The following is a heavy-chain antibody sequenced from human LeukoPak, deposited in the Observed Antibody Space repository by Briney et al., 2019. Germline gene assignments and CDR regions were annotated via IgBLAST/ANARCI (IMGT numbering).Heavy chain of an antibody. CDR2: IYSGGST. Sequence: RRGSLRLSCAASGFTVSSNYMSWVRQAPGKGLEWVSVIYSGGSTYYADSVKGRLTISRDNSKNTLYLQMNSLGAEDTAVYYCAVYDSSGYYLNYWGQGTLVTVSS. D-gene: IGHD3-22*01. CDR1: GFTVSSNY. V-gene: IGHV3-53*01. CDR3: AVYDSSGYYLNY. J-gene: IGHJ4*02.